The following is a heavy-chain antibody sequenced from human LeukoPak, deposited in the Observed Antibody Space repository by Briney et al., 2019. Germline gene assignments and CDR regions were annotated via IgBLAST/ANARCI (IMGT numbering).Heavy chain of an antibody. D-gene: IGHD3-9*01. Sequence: GGSLRLSCAASGFTFSSYEMNWVRQAPGKGLEWVSYISSSGSTIYYADSVKGRFTISRDNAKSSLYLQMNSLRAEDTAVYYCARGDHYDILTGSPNYWGQGTLVTVSS. CDR3: ARGDHYDILTGSPNY. J-gene: IGHJ4*02. CDR1: GFTFSSYE. V-gene: IGHV3-48*03. CDR2: ISSSGSTI.